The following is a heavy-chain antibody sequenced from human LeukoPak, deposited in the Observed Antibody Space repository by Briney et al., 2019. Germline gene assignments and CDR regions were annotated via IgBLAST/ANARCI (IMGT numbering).Heavy chain of an antibody. CDR2: ISSSGGST. V-gene: IGHV3-23*01. J-gene: IGHJ4*02. Sequence: GGSLRLSCAASGFTFSSYAMSWVRQAPGKGLEWVSAISSSGGSTYYADSVKGRFTISRDNSKNTLYLQMNSLRAEDTAVYYCAKSGSYMQDYFDYWGQGTLVTVSS. D-gene: IGHD1-26*01. CDR3: AKSGSYMQDYFDY. CDR1: GFTFSSYA.